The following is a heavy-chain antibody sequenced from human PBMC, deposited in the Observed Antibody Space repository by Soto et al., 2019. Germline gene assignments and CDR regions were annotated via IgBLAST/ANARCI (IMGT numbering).Heavy chain of an antibody. CDR1: GFTFSSYW. V-gene: IGHV3-7*01. D-gene: IGHD3-3*01. CDR3: ARDRYYDFWSGSSFDY. Sequence: EVQLVESGGGLVQPGGSLRLSCAASGFTFSSYWMSWVRQAPGKGLEWVAIIKQDGSEKYYVDSVKGRFTISRDNAKNSLYLQMNSLRAEDTAVYYCARDRYYDFWSGSSFDYLGQGTLVTVSS. J-gene: IGHJ4*02. CDR2: IKQDGSEK.